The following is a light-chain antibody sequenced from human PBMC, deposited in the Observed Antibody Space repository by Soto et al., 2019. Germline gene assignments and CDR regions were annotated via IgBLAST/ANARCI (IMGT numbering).Light chain of an antibody. V-gene: IGKV1-27*01. CDR2: AAS. Sequence: DIQMTQSPSSPSASVGDRVTITCRASQSISSYLNWYQQKPGKAPKLLIYAASTLHPGVPSRFSGSGSGTDFTLTISSLQPEDVATYYCQKYNSAPLTFGPGTRRRL. CDR3: QKYNSAPLT. CDR1: QSISSY. J-gene: IGKJ5*01.